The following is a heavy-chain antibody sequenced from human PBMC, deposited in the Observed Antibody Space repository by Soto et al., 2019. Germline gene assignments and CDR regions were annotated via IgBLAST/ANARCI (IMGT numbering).Heavy chain of an antibody. J-gene: IGHJ4*02. CDR1: GFTSEDYA. V-gene: IGHV3-9*02. CDR3: TKEFRFRFWSAYFHY. Sequence: PGGSLRLSCAASGFTSEDYAMHWVRQAPGKGLEWVAGITWNGDTKDYADSVKGRFTISRDNAKNSLYLQMDSLRTEDTALYYCTKEFRFRFWSAYFHYWGQGTLVTVSS. D-gene: IGHD3-3*01. CDR2: ITWNGDTK.